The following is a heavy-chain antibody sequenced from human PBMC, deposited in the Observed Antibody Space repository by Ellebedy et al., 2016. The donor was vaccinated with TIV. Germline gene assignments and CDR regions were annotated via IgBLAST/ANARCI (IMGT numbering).Heavy chain of an antibody. J-gene: IGHJ4*02. CDR2: FDPEDGET. D-gene: IGHD3-10*01. Sequence: AASVKVSCKASGYTFTGYYMHWVRQAPGQGLEWMGGFDPEDGETIYAQKFQGRVTMTEDTSTDTAYMELSSLRSEDTAVYYCESITMVRGVIIDYWGQGTLVTVSS. CDR3: ESITMVRGVIIDY. CDR1: GYTFTGYY. V-gene: IGHV1-24*01.